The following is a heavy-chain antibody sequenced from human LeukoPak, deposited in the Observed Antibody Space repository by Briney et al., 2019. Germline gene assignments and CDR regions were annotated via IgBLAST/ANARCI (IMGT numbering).Heavy chain of an antibody. Sequence: GASVKVSCKTSGGPFSSYTIHWVRHAPGQGLEWVGGVIPIFGTPNYAQKFQGRLTIPSDEFTTTVHMELSSLRSEDTAVYFCAREGAVVTVGGDTFYYMDVWGQGTTVTVSS. CDR1: GGPFSSYT. CDR3: AREGAVVTVGGDTFYYMDV. J-gene: IGHJ6*03. V-gene: IGHV1-69*13. D-gene: IGHD2-21*02. CDR2: VIPIFGTP.